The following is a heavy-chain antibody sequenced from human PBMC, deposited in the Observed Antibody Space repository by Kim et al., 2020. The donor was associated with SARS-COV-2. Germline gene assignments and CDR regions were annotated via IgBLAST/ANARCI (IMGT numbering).Heavy chain of an antibody. CDR3: AGRGVEGVIAVAGPPIGFQH. J-gene: IGHJ1*01. Sequence: SETLSLTCAVYGGSFSGYYWSWIRQPPGKGLEWIGEINHSGSTNYNPSLKSRVTISVDTSKNQLSLKLSSVTAADTAVYYCAGRGVEGVIAVAGPPIGFQHWGQGTLVTVSS. V-gene: IGHV4-34*01. D-gene: IGHD6-19*01. CDR2: INHSGST. CDR1: GGSFSGYY.